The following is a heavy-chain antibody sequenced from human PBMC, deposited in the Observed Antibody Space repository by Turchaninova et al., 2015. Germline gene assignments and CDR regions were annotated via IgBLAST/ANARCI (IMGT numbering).Heavy chain of an antibody. Sequence: QVQLQQSGPGLVKPSQTLSLTCAISGDSVSSNRAAWSWIRQSPSRGLEWLGRKDYRSKWFNDYAVSVKSRIAINPDTSKNQFSLHLNSVTPGDTAVYFCARGAAHNFDYWGQGTLVTVSS. V-gene: IGHV6-1*01. CDR2: KDYRSKWFN. CDR3: ARGAAHNFDY. J-gene: IGHJ4*02. CDR1: GDSVSSNRAA.